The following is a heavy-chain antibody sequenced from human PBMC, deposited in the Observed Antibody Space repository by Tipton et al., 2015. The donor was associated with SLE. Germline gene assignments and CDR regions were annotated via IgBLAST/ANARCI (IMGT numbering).Heavy chain of an antibody. D-gene: IGHD2-8*01. V-gene: IGHV4-38-2*01. CDR1: GFTFSDYY. CDR2: IYYSGST. CDR3: ARGMAHFDY. J-gene: IGHJ4*02. Sequence: LRLSCAASGFTFSDYYMSWIRQAPGKGLEWIGSIYYSGSTYYNPSLKSRVTISVDTSKNQFSLKLSSVTAADTAVYYCARGMAHFDYWGQGTLVTVSS.